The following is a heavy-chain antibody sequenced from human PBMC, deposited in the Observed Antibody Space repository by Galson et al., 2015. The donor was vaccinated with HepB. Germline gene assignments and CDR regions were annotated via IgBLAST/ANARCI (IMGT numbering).Heavy chain of an antibody. CDR1: GFTFNNYW. J-gene: IGHJ3*02. CDR3: ARYEGSGWHDAFDI. D-gene: IGHD6-19*01. V-gene: IGHV3-7*03. Sequence: SLRLSCAASGFTFNNYWMSWVRQAPGKGLEWVANIKQDGSEKYYVDSVKGRFTISRDNAKNSLYLQLNSLRAEDTAVYYCARYEGSGWHDAFDIWGQGTMVTVSS. CDR2: IKQDGSEK.